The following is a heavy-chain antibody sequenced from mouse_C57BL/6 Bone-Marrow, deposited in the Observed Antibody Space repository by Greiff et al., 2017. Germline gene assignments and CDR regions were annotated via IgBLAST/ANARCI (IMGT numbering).Heavy chain of an antibody. CDR3: AREGFYYGSSYAMDY. Sequence: QVHVKQPGAELVKPGASVKMSCKASGYTFTSYWITWVKQRPGQGLEWIGDIYPGSGSTNYNEKFQSKATLTVDTSSSTAYMQLSSLTSEDSAVYYCAREGFYYGSSYAMDYWGQGTSVTVSA. CDR1: GYTFTSYW. J-gene: IGHJ4*01. V-gene: IGHV1-55*01. CDR2: IYPGSGST. D-gene: IGHD1-1*01.